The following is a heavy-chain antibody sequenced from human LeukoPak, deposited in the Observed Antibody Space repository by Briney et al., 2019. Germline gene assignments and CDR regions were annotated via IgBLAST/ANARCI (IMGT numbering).Heavy chain of an antibody. J-gene: IGHJ4*02. D-gene: IGHD1-14*01. Sequence: GRSLSLSCAASGFTFDDYAMHWVRQAPGKGLEWVSGISWNSGSIGYADSVKGRFTISRNNAKHSLYLHMNSLRAEDTALYYCAKAPEPAAAFCYFDYWGQGTLVTVSS. CDR3: AKAPEPAAAFCYFDY. V-gene: IGHV3-9*01. CDR1: GFTFDDYA. CDR2: ISWNSGSI.